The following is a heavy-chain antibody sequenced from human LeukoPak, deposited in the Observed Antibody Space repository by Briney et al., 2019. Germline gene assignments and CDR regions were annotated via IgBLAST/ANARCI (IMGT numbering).Heavy chain of an antibody. CDR2: IYPGDSDT. D-gene: IGHD6-13*01. J-gene: IGHJ3*02. Sequence: GESLQISCKGSGYSFTSYWNGWVRQLLGKGLEWMGIIYPGDSDTRYSPSFQGQVTISADKSISTAYLQWSSLKASDTAMYYCARPRQQLHAFDIWGQGTMVTVSS. CDR3: ARPRQQLHAFDI. CDR1: GYSFTSYW. V-gene: IGHV5-51*01.